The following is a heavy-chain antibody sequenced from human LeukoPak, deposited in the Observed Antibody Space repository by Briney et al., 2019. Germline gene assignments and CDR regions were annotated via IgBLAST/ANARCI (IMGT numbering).Heavy chain of an antibody. J-gene: IGHJ5*02. CDR1: GGSISNYY. V-gene: IGHV4-59*01. Sequence: SETLSLTCTVSGGSISNYYWSWIRQPPGKGLEWIGYIHNSGSTYYNPSLKSRVTISLDTSKNQFSLNLTSVTAADTAVYYCARFTPQGYGWGGYNRFDPWGQGTLVTVSS. CDR2: IHNSGST. CDR3: ARFTPQGYGWGGYNRFDP. D-gene: IGHD3-16*01.